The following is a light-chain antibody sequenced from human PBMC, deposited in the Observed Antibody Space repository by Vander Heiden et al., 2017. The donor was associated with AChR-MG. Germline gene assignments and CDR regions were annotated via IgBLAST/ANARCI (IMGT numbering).Light chain of an antibody. CDR2: GAS. Sequence: EFVLTQSPGTLSLSPGERATLSCRASQSVSSSYLAWYQQKPGQAPRLLIYGASSRATGIPDRFSGSGSGTDFTLTISRLEPEDFAVYYCQQYGSSRRTFGQGTKVEIK. V-gene: IGKV3-20*01. J-gene: IGKJ1*01. CDR1: QSVSSSY. CDR3: QQYGSSRRT.